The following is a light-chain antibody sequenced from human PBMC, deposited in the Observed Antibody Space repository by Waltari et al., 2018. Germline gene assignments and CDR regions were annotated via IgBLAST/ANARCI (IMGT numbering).Light chain of an antibody. CDR1: SGYSSNV. CDR3: QTGGHGTWV. Sequence: LVLTQSPSASASLGASVKLTCTLSSGYSSNVIAWLQQQPGKGPRYLMKVNSDGSHRKGDDIPDRFSASNSGTEYYLTISSLQAEGEADYYCQTGGHGTWVFGGGTKLTIL. V-gene: IGLV4-69*01. CDR2: VNSDGSH. J-gene: IGLJ3*02.